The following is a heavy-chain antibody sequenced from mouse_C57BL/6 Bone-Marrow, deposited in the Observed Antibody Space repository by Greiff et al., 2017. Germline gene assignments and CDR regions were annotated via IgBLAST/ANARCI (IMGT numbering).Heavy chain of an antibody. J-gene: IGHJ1*03. V-gene: IGHV1-55*01. Sequence: QVHVKQSGAELVKPGASVKMSCKASGYTFTSYWITWVKQRPGQGLEWIGDIYPGSGSTNYNEKFKSKATLTVDTSSSTAYMQLSSLTSEDSAVYYCAREDYGYFDVWGTGTTVTVSS. CDR2: IYPGSGST. CDR1: GYTFTSYW. CDR3: AREDYGYFDV.